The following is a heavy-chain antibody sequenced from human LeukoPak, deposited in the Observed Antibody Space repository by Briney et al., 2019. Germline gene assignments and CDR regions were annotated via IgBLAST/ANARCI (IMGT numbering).Heavy chain of an antibody. J-gene: IGHJ4*02. Sequence: GGSLRLSCAASGFSFSLYAMNWVRQAPGKGLEWISYIDSGSDDILHADSVRGRFAISRDNAKNTLYLEMNSLRAEDTAFYYCARDTYRPQLIDSWGQGTLVTVSS. CDR3: ARDTYRPQLIDS. CDR1: GFSFSLYA. CDR2: IDSGSDDI. D-gene: IGHD5-18*01. V-gene: IGHV3-21*05.